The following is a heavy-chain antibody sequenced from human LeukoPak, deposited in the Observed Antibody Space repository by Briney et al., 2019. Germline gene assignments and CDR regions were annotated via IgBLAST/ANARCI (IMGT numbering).Heavy chain of an antibody. CDR3: ARGPSNYYYGSGSYGYYYYYGMDV. Sequence: TSETLSLTCTVSGGSIRSSYYYWGWIRQPPGKGLEWIGYIYYSGSTNYNPSLKSRVTISVDTSKNQFSLKLSSVTAADTAVYYCARGPSNYYYGSGSYGYYYYYGMDVWGQGTTVTVSS. J-gene: IGHJ6*02. V-gene: IGHV4-61*05. CDR1: GGSIRSSYYY. D-gene: IGHD3-10*01. CDR2: IYYSGST.